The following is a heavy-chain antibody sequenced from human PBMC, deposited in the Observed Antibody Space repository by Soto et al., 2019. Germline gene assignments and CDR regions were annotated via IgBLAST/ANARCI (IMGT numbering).Heavy chain of an antibody. CDR2: IYYSGST. J-gene: IGHJ4*02. CDR1: GGSISSSSYY. Sequence: QLQLQESGPGLVKPSETLSLTCTVSGGSISSSSYYWGWIRQPPGKGLEWIGRIYYSGSTYYNPSLKSRVTISVDTSKNQFALKLSSVTAADTAVYYCARSDYGDYVLYFDYWGQGTLVTVSS. D-gene: IGHD4-17*01. CDR3: ARSDYGDYVLYFDY. V-gene: IGHV4-39*01.